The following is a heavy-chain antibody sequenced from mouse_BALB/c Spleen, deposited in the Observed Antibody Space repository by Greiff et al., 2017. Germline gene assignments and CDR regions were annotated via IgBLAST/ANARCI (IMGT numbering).Heavy chain of an antibody. CDR2: IYPSDSYT. CDR1: GYTFTSYW. Sequence: QVQLQQPGAELVRPGASVNLSCKASGYTFTSYWINWVKQRPGQGLEWIGNIYPSDSYTNYNQKFKDKATLTVDKSSSTAYMQLSSPTSEDSAVYYCTRGLRAYFDYWGQGTTLTVSS. D-gene: IGHD2-4*01. J-gene: IGHJ2*01. V-gene: IGHV1-69*02. CDR3: TRGLRAYFDY.